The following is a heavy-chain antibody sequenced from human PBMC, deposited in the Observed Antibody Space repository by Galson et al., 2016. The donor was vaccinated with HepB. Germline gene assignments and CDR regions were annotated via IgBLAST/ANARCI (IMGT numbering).Heavy chain of an antibody. Sequence: SLRLSCAASGFPFSGYAMSWVRQAPGKGPEWISAISGGGRNTYYADSVKGRFTISRDNSKKTLYLQMNSLRAEDTAVYYCASHDYGDHYFDSWGQGTLVTVSS. J-gene: IGHJ4*02. D-gene: IGHD4-17*01. CDR3: ASHDYGDHYFDS. CDR2: ISGGGRNT. CDR1: GFPFSGYA. V-gene: IGHV3-23*01.